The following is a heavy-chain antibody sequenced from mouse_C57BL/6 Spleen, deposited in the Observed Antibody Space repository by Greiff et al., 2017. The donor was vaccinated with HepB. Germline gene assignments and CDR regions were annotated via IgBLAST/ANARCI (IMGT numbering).Heavy chain of an antibody. J-gene: IGHJ2*01. CDR2: IDPSDSYT. CDR1: GYTFTSYW. D-gene: IGHD2-5*01. CDR3: ATYYSNYLYFDY. V-gene: IGHV1-69*01. Sequence: VQLQQPGAELVMPGASVKLSCKASGYTFTSYWMHWVKQRPGQGLEWIGEIDPSDSYTNYNQKFKGKSTLTVDKSSSTAYMQLSSLTSEDSAVYYCATYYSNYLYFDYWGQGTTLTVSS.